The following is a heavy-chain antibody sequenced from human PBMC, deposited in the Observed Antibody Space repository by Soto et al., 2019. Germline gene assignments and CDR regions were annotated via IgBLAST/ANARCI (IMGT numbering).Heavy chain of an antibody. Sequence: SETLSLTCAVSGYSISSGYYWGWLRQPPGKGLEWIGSIYHGVSTYYNPSLNSRVTLSIDMTNNHVSLILNSVTTADTAVYYCARVGPWVPYYYDSSPYTFEKWFDPWGQGTMVTVSS. J-gene: IGHJ5*02. CDR3: ARVGPWVPYYYDSSPYTFEKWFDP. D-gene: IGHD3-22*01. V-gene: IGHV4-38-2*01. CDR2: IYHGVST. CDR1: GYSISSGYY.